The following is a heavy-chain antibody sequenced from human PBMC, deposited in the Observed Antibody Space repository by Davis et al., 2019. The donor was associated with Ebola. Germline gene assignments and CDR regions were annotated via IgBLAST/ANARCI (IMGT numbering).Heavy chain of an antibody. V-gene: IGHV1-18*04. CDR1: GYTFTNYG. CDR3: ARDGRAPRFLYGMDV. D-gene: IGHD1-1*01. Sequence: ASVKVSCKASGYTFTNYGITWVRQAPGQGLEWMGWISGYDGKTNYAQKFQGRVTITTDTSTSTAYVELDSLRSDDTAVYYCARDGRAPRFLYGMDVWGQGTTVSISS. J-gene: IGHJ6*02. CDR2: ISGYDGKT.